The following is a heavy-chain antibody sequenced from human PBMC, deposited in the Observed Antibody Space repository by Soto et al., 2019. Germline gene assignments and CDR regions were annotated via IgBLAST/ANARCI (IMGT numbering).Heavy chain of an antibody. CDR2: IRSNTYGGTT. V-gene: IGHV3-49*03. CDR3: TRGQLGPLDY. CDR1: GFTFGDYA. J-gene: IGHJ4*02. Sequence: GGSLRLSCTTSGFTFGDYAMSWFRQAPGKGLEWVGFIRSNTYGGTTENAASVKGRFTISRDDFKSIAYLQMNSLKTEDTAVYYCTRGQLGPLDYWGQGTLVTVSS. D-gene: IGHD6-6*01.